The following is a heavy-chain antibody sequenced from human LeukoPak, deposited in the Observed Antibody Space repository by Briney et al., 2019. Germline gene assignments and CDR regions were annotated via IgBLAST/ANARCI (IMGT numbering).Heavy chain of an antibody. V-gene: IGHV4-34*01. CDR2: INHSGST. CDR1: GGSISSGGYY. J-gene: IGHJ4*02. Sequence: PSETLSLTCAVSGGSISSGGYYWSWIRQPPGKGLEWIGEINHSGSTNYNPSLKSRVTISVDTSKNQFSLKLSSVTAADTAVYYCARGTVIVGGEAQRFTGYYFDYWGQGTLVTVSS. D-gene: IGHD1-26*01. CDR3: ARGTVIVGGEAQRFTGYYFDY.